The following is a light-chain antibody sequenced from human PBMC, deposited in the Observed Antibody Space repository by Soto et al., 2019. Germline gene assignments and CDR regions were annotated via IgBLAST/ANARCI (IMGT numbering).Light chain of an antibody. CDR2: STS. CDR1: TGAVTSGYY. V-gene: IGLV7-43*01. CDR3: LLYYGGAQLGV. J-gene: IGLJ3*02. Sequence: QAMVTQEPSLTVSPGGTVTLTCASSTGAVTSGYYPNWFQQKPGQAPRALIYSTSNKYSWTPARFSGSLLGGKAALTLSGVQPEDEAEYYCLLYYGGAQLGVFGGGTKLTVL.